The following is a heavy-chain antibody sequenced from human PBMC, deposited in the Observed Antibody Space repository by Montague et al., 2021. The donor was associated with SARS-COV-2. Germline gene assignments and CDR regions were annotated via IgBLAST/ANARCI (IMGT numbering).Heavy chain of an antibody. J-gene: IGHJ6*02. V-gene: IGHV4-59*08. CDR2: LYNSGST. D-gene: IGHD2-15*01. Sequence: SETRSLTCTVSGDSISSYYWSWIRQPPGKGLEWIGYLYNSGSTKYNPSLKSRVTISVDTPKNQFSLKLSSVTAADTAVYYCARHIEKEGTYYYYYGMDVWGQGTTVTVSS. CDR3: ARHIEKEGTYYYYYGMDV. CDR1: GDSISSYY.